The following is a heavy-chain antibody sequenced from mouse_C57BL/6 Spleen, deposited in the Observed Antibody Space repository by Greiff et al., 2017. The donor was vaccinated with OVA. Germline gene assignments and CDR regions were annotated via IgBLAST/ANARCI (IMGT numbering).Heavy chain of an antibody. CDR2: IDPSDSYT. CDR1: GYTFTSYW. D-gene: IGHD2-4*01. J-gene: IGHJ1*03. CDR3: ARLDYDPHWYFDV. V-gene: IGHV1-50*01. Sequence: QVQLKQPGAELVKPGASVKLSCKASGYTFTSYWMQWVKQRPGQGLEWIGEIDPSDSYTNYNQKFKGKATLTVDTSSSTAYMQRSSLTSEDSAVYYCARLDYDPHWYFDVWGTGTTVTVSS.